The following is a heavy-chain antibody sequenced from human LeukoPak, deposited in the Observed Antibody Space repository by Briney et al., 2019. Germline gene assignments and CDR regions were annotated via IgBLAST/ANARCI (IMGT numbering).Heavy chain of an antibody. J-gene: IGHJ4*02. D-gene: IGHD3-3*02. CDR3: AKNALAGQAYYDH. CDR1: GFPFSTDA. Sequence: GGSLRRSCAASGFPFSTDAMTWVRQAPGKGLEWVSAVSGDGVYTYYTDSVKGRFTASRDNSKNTLYLQMNSLRAEDTAVYFCAKNALAGQAYYDHWGQGTPVTVSS. CDR2: VSGDGVYT. V-gene: IGHV3-23*01.